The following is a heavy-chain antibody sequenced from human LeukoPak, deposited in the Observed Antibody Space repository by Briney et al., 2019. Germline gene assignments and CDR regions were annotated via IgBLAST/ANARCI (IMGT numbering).Heavy chain of an antibody. Sequence: GGSLRLSCAASGFTFSAHYMNWIRQAPGKGLEWISYISETSGYTAYADSVKGRFTISRDNAEASLHLRVNSLTAEDTAAYYCVRSSSSGFDYWGQGTMVTVSA. CDR1: GFTFSAHY. V-gene: IGHV3-11*03. CDR3: VRSSSSGFDY. CDR2: ISETSGYT. D-gene: IGHD6-19*01. J-gene: IGHJ4*02.